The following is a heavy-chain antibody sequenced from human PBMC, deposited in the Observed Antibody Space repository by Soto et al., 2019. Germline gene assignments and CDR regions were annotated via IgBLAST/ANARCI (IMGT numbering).Heavy chain of an antibody. CDR1: GGSFSGYY. CDR3: ARGGIAVVPSPLRSGRLELRDSWFDP. CDR2: INHSGST. D-gene: IGHD1-7*01. J-gene: IGHJ5*02. Sequence: PSETLSLTCAVYGGSFSGYYWSWIRQPPGKGLEWIGEINHSGSTNYNPSLKSRVTISVDTSKNQFSLKLSSLTAADTAVYYCARGGIAVVPSPLRSGRLELRDSWFDPWGQGTLVTVSS. V-gene: IGHV4-34*01.